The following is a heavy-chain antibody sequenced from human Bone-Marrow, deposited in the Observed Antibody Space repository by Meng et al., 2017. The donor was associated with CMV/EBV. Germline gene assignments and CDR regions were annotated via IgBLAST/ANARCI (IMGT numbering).Heavy chain of an antibody. V-gene: IGHV3-30*02. CDR3: AYYSSSGYYFDY. Sequence: GESLKISCAASGFIFTGYGMHWVRQAPGKGLEWVAFIRYDGTIKYYGNSVKGRFVISRDNSKNTLYLQMNSLRGEDTGVYYCAYYSSSGYYFDYWGQGTLVTVS. D-gene: IGHD6-25*01. CDR1: GFIFTGYG. J-gene: IGHJ4*02. CDR2: IRYDGTIK.